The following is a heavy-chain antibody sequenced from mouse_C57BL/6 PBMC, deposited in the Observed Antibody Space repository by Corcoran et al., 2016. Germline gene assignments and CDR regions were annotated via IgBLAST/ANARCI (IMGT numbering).Heavy chain of an antibody. Sequence: EVQLQQSGPELVKPGASVKISCKASGYTFTDYYMNWVKQSHGKSLEWIGDINPNNGGTSYNQKFKGKATLTVDKSSSTAYMELRSLTSEDSAVYYCARWGPSYAMDYWGQGTSVTVSS. CDR2: INPNNGGT. CDR3: ARWGPSYAMDY. J-gene: IGHJ4*01. CDR1: GYTFTDYY. V-gene: IGHV1-26*01.